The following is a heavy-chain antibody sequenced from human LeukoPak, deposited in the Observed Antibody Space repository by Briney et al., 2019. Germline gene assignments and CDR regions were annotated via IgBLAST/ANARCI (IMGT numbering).Heavy chain of an antibody. Sequence: RGSLRLSCAAPGFTFSSYWMSWVRQAPGKGLQSAANIEQDGSEKYYVDSVKGRFTISRDNAKNSLYLQMNSLRAEDTAVYYCASYYDSSGYFDAFDIWGQGTMVTVSS. J-gene: IGHJ3*02. CDR3: ASYYDSSGYFDAFDI. V-gene: IGHV3-7*05. CDR1: GFTFSSYW. CDR2: IEQDGSEK. D-gene: IGHD3-22*01.